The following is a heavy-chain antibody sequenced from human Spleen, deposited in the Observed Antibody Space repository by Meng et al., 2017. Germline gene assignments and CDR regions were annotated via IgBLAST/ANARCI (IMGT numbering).Heavy chain of an antibody. V-gene: IGHV1-18*01. CDR3: ARGTPGRSYSDY. D-gene: IGHD3-10*01. J-gene: IGHJ4*02. CDR2: FVSNADT. Sequence: QVQLVQSGAGVKKPGAPVRISCKASGYTSASYGISWFRQAPGQGLEWMGWFVSNADTYPAQKFQGRVTMTRDTHTSTDFMELRSLRFDDTAVYYCARGTPGRSYSDYWGQGTLVTVSS. CDR1: GYTSASYG.